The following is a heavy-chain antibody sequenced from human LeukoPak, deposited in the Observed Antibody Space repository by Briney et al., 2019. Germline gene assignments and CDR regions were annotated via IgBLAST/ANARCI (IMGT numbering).Heavy chain of an antibody. V-gene: IGHV3-21*01. Sequence: GGSLRLSCAASGFTFSSYSMNWVRQAPGKGLEWVSSISSSSSYIYYADSVKGRFTIFRDNAKNSLYLQMNSLRAEDTAVYYRARGQLVRAFDYWGQGTLVTVSS. J-gene: IGHJ4*02. CDR3: ARGQLVRAFDY. CDR1: GFTFSSYS. CDR2: ISSSSSYI. D-gene: IGHD6-13*01.